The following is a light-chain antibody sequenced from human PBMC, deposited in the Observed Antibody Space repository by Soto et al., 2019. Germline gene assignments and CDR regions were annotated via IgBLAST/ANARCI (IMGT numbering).Light chain of an antibody. Sequence: QSVLTQPRSVSGSPGQSVTISCTGTSSDVAGYNYVSWYQQHPGKAPKLMIYDVSKRPSGVPDRFSGSKSGNTASLTISGLQAEDEADYYCCSYAGNGVFGGGTKVTVL. CDR3: CSYAGNGV. CDR2: DVS. V-gene: IGLV2-11*01. CDR1: SSDVAGYNY. J-gene: IGLJ2*01.